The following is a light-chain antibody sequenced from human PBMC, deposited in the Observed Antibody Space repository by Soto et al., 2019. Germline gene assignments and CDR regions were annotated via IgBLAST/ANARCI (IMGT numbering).Light chain of an antibody. V-gene: IGKV1-5*03. Sequence: DIQMTQSPSSLSASVGDRVTITCRASQTISSRLAWYQQKPGQAPQLLIYKATYLQTGVASRFSGSGSGTEFSLTISSLQPDDFAVYYCQQYNDFQYIFGQGTRLDI. CDR3: QQYNDFQYI. CDR2: KAT. CDR1: QTISSR. J-gene: IGKJ2*01.